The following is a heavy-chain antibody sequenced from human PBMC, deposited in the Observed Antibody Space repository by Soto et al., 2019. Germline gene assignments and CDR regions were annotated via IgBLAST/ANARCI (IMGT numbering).Heavy chain of an antibody. CDR2: IRNKANSYTT. CDR1: GFTFSDHY. D-gene: IGHD3-10*01. Sequence: EVQLVESGGGLVQPGGSLRLSCAASGFTFSDHYMDWVRHVPGKGLEWISRIRNKANSYTTEYATSVKGRFSISRDDSKNSLSLQMNSLKSDDTGVYYCSTFRSGSVFEFWGQGTLVTVSS. V-gene: IGHV3-72*01. J-gene: IGHJ3*01. CDR3: STFRSGSVFEF.